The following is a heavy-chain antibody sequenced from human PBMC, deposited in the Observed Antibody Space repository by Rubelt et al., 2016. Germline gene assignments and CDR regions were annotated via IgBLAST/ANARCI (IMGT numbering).Heavy chain of an antibody. CDR2: IHYTGYT. CDR3: ARGPHYDILTGYYAKGRLGSVYWFDP. CDR1: GGSISNYY. V-gene: IGHV4-59*01. D-gene: IGHD3-9*01. J-gene: IGHJ5*02. Sequence: QVQLQESGPGLVKPSETLSLMCTVSGGSISNYYWSWIRQPPGKGLEWIGYIHYTGYTDYNPSLKSRVTISVDTSKNQFSLKLSSVTAADTAVYYCARGPHYDILTGYYAKGRLGSVYWFDPWGQGTLVTVSS.